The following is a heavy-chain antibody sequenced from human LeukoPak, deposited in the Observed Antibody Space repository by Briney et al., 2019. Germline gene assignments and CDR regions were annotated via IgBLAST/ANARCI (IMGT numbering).Heavy chain of an antibody. J-gene: IGHJ5*02. Sequence: GGSLRLSCAASGFTFSRYGMHWVRQAPGKGLEWVAFIRYDGSNKYYADSVKGRFTISRDNSKNTLYLQMNSLRAEDTAVYYCAKDRTIFGVVNWFDPWGQGTLVTVSS. CDR2: IRYDGSNK. CDR1: GFTFSRYG. D-gene: IGHD3-3*01. CDR3: AKDRTIFGVVNWFDP. V-gene: IGHV3-30*02.